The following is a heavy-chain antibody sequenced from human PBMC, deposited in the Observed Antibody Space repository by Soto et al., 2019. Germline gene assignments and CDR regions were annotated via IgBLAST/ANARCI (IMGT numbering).Heavy chain of an antibody. D-gene: IGHD3-10*01. J-gene: IGHJ3*02. CDR2: IYYSGST. CDR1: GGSISSGGYY. V-gene: IGHV4-31*03. Sequence: SETLSLTCTVSGGSISSGGYYWSWIRQHPGKGLEWIGYIYYSGSTYYNPSLKSRVTISVDTSKNQFSLKLSSVTAADTAVYYCARADNLWFGESIVVDAFDIWGQGTMVTVSS. CDR3: ARADNLWFGESIVVDAFDI.